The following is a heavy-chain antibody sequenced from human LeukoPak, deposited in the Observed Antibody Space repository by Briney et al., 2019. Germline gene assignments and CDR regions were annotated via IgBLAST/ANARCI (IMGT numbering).Heavy chain of an antibody. V-gene: IGHV3-9*01. D-gene: IGHD1-26*01. CDR1: GFTFDVYA. Sequence: GRSLSLSCAASGFTFDVYAMHWVRLAPGKGLEWVPGITLNRGSIGYADSVKGRFPISIDNDKTYLYLQMKSLRAEDTALYYYAKDIKEWGLRGGGFDYWGQGTLVTVSS. CDR2: ITLNRGSI. J-gene: IGHJ4*02. CDR3: AKDIKEWGLRGGGFDY.